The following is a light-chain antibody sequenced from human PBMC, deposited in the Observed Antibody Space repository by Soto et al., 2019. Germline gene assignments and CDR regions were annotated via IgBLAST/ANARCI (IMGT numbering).Light chain of an antibody. J-gene: IGLJ2*01. CDR2: TTS. CDR3: SSWDDSLSGVV. V-gene: IGLV1-44*01. Sequence: QSVVTQPPSVSGTPGQGVIISCSNVGRHEVSWYQQVPGMAPKLLIHTTSQRPSGVPERFSASKSGTSASRAIRGLQSDDESDYFCSSWDDSLSGVVFGRGTKLTVL. CDR1: NVGRHE.